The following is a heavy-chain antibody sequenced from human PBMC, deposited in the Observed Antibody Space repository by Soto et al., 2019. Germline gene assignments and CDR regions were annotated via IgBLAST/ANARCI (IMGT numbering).Heavy chain of an antibody. CDR3: ARDDDRPDNGLDM. V-gene: IGHV3-30*19. CDR1: GFTFSNYG. J-gene: IGHJ3*02. Sequence: QVQLVESGGGVVQPGRSLRLSCAASGFTFSNYGMHWVRQAPGKGLEWLAVILNDGGDQNYGDSVKGRFTISRDNSKNKLYLQINSLRVEDTAVYYCARDDDRPDNGLDMWGQGTMVTVSS. D-gene: IGHD2-8*01. CDR2: ILNDGGDQ.